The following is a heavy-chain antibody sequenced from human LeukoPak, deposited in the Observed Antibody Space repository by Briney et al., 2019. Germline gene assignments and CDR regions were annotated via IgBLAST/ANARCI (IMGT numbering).Heavy chain of an antibody. CDR2: ISGSGGST. V-gene: IGHV3-23*01. CDR1: GFTFSSYA. CDR3: AKVAVAGILYYYYGMDV. Sequence: GGSLRLSCAASGFTFSSYAMSWVRQAPGKGLEWVSAISGSGGSTYYADFVKGRFTISRDNSKNTLYLQMNSLRAEDTAVYYCAKVAVAGILYYYYGMDVWGQGTTVTVSS. J-gene: IGHJ6*02. D-gene: IGHD6-19*01.